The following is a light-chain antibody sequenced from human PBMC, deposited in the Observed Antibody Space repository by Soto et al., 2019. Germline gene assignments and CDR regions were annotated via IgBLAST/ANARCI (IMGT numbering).Light chain of an antibody. CDR2: EVR. J-gene: IGLJ1*01. CDR1: RSDVGAYDF. CDR3: SSYTTSSTRV. V-gene: IGLV2-14*03. Sequence: SLLTQPASLSGSPGQSITISCTGTRSDVGAYDFVSWYQQHPDKAPKLMIYEVRNRPSGVSNRFSGSKSVNTATLTISGLQAEDEADYYCSSYTTSSTRVFGTGTKVTVL.